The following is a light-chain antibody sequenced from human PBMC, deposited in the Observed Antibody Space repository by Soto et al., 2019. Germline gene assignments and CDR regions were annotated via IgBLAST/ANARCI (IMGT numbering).Light chain of an antibody. CDR1: QSIIRW. V-gene: IGKV1-5*01. CDR3: QQYYDYSPRT. Sequence: DIQMTQSPSTLSASVGDRVTITCRASQSIIRWLAWYQQRPGKAPQLLIYDASTLESGVPSRFRGSGSGTEFTLTITSLQPDDFAIYYCQQYYDYSPRTFGQGTK. CDR2: DAS. J-gene: IGKJ1*01.